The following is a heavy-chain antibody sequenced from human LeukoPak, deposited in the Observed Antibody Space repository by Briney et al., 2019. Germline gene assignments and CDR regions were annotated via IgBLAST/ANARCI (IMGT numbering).Heavy chain of an antibody. V-gene: IGHV4-59*01. J-gene: IGHJ4*02. D-gene: IGHD5-24*01. CDR3: ARGGWLKTSYYFDF. CDR1: GASISNYF. CDR2: MYSSGSS. Sequence: PSETLSLTCTVSGASISNYFWSWVRQPPGKGLEWIGYMYSSGSSTYNPSLKSRVTMSIDPSRNQLSLRVTSVTAADTAVYYCARGGWLKTSYYFDFWGQGTLVTVSS.